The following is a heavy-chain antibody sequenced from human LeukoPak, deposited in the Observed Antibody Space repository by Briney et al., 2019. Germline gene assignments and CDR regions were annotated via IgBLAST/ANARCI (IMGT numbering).Heavy chain of an antibody. J-gene: IGHJ4*02. CDR2: IYSGGST. V-gene: IGHV3-53*01. D-gene: IGHD6-13*01. CDR1: GFTFSSYA. Sequence: PGGSLRLSCAASGFTFSSYAMHWVRQAPGKGLEWVSVIYSGGSTYYADSVKGRFTISRDNSKNTLYLQMNSLRAEDTAVYYCARARAGAGTFFFDYWGQGTLVTVSS. CDR3: ARARAGAGTFFFDY.